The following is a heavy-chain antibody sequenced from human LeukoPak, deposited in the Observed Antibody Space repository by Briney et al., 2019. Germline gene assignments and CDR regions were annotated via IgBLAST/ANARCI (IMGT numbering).Heavy chain of an antibody. V-gene: IGHV3-48*03. D-gene: IGHD3-10*01. J-gene: IGHJ2*01. CDR2: ISSSGGTM. Sequence: PGGSLRLSCAASGFTFSSYVMNWVRQAPARGLEWLSYISSSGGTMYYADSVKGRFTISRDNAKNSLYLQMSSLRVEDTAVYYCARAGRVAASGWGRHFDLWGRGTLVTVSS. CDR3: ARAGRVAASGWGRHFDL. CDR1: GFTFSSYV.